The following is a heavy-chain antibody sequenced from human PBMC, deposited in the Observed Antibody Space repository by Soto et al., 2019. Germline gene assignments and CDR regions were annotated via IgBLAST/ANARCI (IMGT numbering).Heavy chain of an antibody. CDR3: ATASGDYGSGSYPDGMGV. V-gene: IGHV1-46*03. D-gene: IGHD3-10*01. CDR1: GYTFTSYY. J-gene: IGHJ6*02. Sequence: QVPLVQSGAEVKTPGASLKVSCKPSGYTFTSYYVHWVRQAPGQGSEWMGIINPSGGSTSYAQKLQCRVTMTRDTATSTVYMALSSLRSDDTAVYYWATASGDYGSGSYPDGMGVWGQWTTGTVSS. CDR2: INPSGGST.